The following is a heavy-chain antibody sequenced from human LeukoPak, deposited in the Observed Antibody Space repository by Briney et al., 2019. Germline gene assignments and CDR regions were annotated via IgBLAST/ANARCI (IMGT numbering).Heavy chain of an antibody. CDR3: ARRSRVTTLDY. J-gene: IGHJ4*02. CDR1: GVSISSSSYY. CDR2: IYYSGSA. Sequence: SETLSLTCTVSGVSISSSSYYWGWIRQPPGKGLEWIGSIYYSGSAYYNPSLKSRVTISVDTSKNQFSLKLSSVTAADTAVYYCARRSRVTTLDYWGQGTLVTVSS. D-gene: IGHD4-17*01. V-gene: IGHV4-39*01.